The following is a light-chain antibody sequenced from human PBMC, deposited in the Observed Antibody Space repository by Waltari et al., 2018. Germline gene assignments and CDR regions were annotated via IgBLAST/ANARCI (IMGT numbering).Light chain of an antibody. Sequence: IQLTPSPSTLSASVRTRVTITCRASHSISSWLAWYQQKPGKAPKLLIYDASSLENGVPSRFSGSGSGTEFTLTISSLQPDDFATYYCQQFNTYPIPFGRGTKVDIK. CDR1: HSISSW. V-gene: IGKV1-5*03. J-gene: IGKJ3*01. CDR2: DAS. CDR3: QQFNTYPIP.